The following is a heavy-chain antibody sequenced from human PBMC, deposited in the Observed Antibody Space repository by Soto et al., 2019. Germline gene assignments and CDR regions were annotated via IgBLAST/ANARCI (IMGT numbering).Heavy chain of an antibody. CDR3: ARLYGGNFDY. V-gene: IGHV4-59*01. CDR2: IYYSGST. CDR1: GGSISSYY. D-gene: IGHD1-26*01. Sequence: QVPLHESGPGLVKPSETLSLTCTVSGGSISSYYWIWIRQPPGKGLEWIGYIYYSGSTNYNPSLKRRVTTSVDTSKTQFSMKLTSVPSADTAVYYCARLYGGNFDYWGQGTLVTVSS. J-gene: IGHJ4*02.